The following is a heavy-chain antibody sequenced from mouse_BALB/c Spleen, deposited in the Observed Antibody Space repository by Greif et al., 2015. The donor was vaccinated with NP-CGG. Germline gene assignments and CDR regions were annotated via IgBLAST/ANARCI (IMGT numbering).Heavy chain of an antibody. CDR2: IHPNSGNT. Sequence: VKLMESGSVLVRPGASVKLSCKASGYTFTSSWMHWAKQRPGQGLEWIGEIHPNSGNTNYNEKFKGKATLTVDTSSSTACVDLSSLTSEDSAVYYCARSAPYAMDHWGQGTSVTVSS. CDR3: ARSAPYAMDH. V-gene: IGHV1S130*01. J-gene: IGHJ4*01. CDR1: GYTFTSSW.